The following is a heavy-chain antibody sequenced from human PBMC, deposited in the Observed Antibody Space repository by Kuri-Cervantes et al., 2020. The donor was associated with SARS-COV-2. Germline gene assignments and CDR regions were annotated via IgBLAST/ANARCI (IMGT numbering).Heavy chain of an antibody. D-gene: IGHD2-21*01. CDR3: ARGRVGVQDV. Sequence: GESLKISCAASGFTFSSYGMHWVRQAPGKGLEWVAVIWYDGSNKYYADSVKGRFTISRDNSKNTLYLQMNNLRGEDTAVYFCARGRVGVQDVWGQGTLVTVSS. J-gene: IGHJ4*02. V-gene: IGHV3-33*01. CDR2: IWYDGSNK. CDR1: GFTFSSYG.